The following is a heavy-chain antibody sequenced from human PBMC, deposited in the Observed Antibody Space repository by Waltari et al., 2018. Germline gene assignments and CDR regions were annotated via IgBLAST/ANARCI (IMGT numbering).Heavy chain of an antibody. J-gene: IGHJ6*02. CDR3: ARDQGGYSYAPTGGMDV. CDR1: GFTVRRNY. CDR2: IYSGGST. D-gene: IGHD5-18*01. Sequence: EVQLVESGGGLIQPGGSLRLSCAAFGFTVRRNYIRRVRQAPGKGLEWVSVIYSGGSTYYADSVKGRFTISRDNSKNTLYLQMNSLRAEDTAVYYCARDQGGYSYAPTGGMDVWGQGTTVTVSS. V-gene: IGHV3-53*01.